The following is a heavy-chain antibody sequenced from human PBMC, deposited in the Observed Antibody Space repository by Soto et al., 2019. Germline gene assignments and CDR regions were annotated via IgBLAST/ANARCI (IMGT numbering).Heavy chain of an antibody. J-gene: IGHJ3*02. CDR2: INPATGAA. D-gene: IGHD3-3*01. V-gene: IGHV1-2*02. CDR3: ARGGGVGVAGSAAFDM. CDR1: GYPVTAYY. Sequence: QLHLVQSGAVVKKPGASVTVSCSASGYPVTAYYMHWVRQAPGRGLEWMGGINPATGAAKYTQTFQGRGTMARGTATSKVFMELGGLTSEDTAVFYCARGGGVGVAGSAAFDMWGQGTLVTVSS.